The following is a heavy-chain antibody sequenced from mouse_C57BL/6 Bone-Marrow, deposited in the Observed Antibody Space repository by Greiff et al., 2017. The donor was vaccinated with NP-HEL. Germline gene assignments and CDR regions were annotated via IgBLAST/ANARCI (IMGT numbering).Heavy chain of an antibody. V-gene: IGHV1-31*01. J-gene: IGHJ4*01. CDR3: ARGDPYYYGSSTPYAMDY. D-gene: IGHD1-1*01. CDR1: GYSFTGYY. Sequence: VQLQQSGPELVKPGASVKISCKASGYSFTGYYMHWVKQSHGNILDWIGYIYPYNGVSSYNQKFKGQATLTVDKSSSTAYMELRSLTSEDSAVYYCARGDPYYYGSSTPYAMDYWGQGTSVTVSS. CDR2: IYPYNGVS.